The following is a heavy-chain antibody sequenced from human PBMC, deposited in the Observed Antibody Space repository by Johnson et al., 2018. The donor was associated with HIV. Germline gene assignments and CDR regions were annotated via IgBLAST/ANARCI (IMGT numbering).Heavy chain of an antibody. CDR2: IRYDGSNK. J-gene: IGHJ3*02. D-gene: IGHD3-16*01. Sequence: QVQLVESGGGVVQPGGSLRLSCAASGFTFSSYGMHWVRQAPGKGLEWVSFIRYDGSNKSYADSVKGRFTISRDNSKNTLYLQMNSLRAEDTAVYYCAKDERQMGGWSHAFDIWGQGTMVTVSS. V-gene: IGHV3-30*02. CDR3: AKDERQMGGWSHAFDI. CDR1: GFTFSSYG.